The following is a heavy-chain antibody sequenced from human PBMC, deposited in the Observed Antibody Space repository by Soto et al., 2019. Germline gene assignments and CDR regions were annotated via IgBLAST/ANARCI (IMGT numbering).Heavy chain of an antibody. D-gene: IGHD1-26*01. Sequence: APGKGLEWVSAISGSGGSTYYADSVKGRFTISSDNSKNTLYLQMNSLRAEETAVYYCAKDLGVGATGYYYGMDVWGQGTTVTVSS. J-gene: IGHJ6*02. CDR3: AKDLGVGATGYYYGMDV. CDR2: ISGSGGST. V-gene: IGHV3-23*01.